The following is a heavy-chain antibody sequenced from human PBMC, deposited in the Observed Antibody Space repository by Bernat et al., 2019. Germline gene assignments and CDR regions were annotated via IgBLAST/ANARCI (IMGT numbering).Heavy chain of an antibody. CDR3: ARVRVYGEYTSPHFDY. D-gene: IGHD4-17*01. CDR2: IYYSGST. CDR1: GGSISSYY. V-gene: IGHV4-59*01. Sequence: QVQLQESGPGLVKPSETLSLTCTVSGGSISSYYWSWIRQPPGKGLEWIGYIYYSGSTNYNPSLKSRVTISVDTSKNQFSLKLSSVTAADTAVYYCARVRVYGEYTSPHFDYWGQGTLVTVSS. J-gene: IGHJ4*02.